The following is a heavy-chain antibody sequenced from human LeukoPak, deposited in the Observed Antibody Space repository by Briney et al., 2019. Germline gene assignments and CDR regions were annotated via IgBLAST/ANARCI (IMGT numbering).Heavy chain of an antibody. CDR2: ISSSSSYI. CDR1: GFTSSSYS. J-gene: IGHJ3*02. V-gene: IGHV3-21*04. D-gene: IGHD2-15*01. Sequence: GGSLRLSCAASGFTSSSYSMNWVRQAPGKGLEWVSSISSSSSYIYYADSVKGRFTISRDNSKNTLYLQMNSLRAEDTAVYYCAKDLKDIVVVVAATLDDAFDIWGQGTMVTVSS. CDR3: AKDLKDIVVVVAATLDDAFDI.